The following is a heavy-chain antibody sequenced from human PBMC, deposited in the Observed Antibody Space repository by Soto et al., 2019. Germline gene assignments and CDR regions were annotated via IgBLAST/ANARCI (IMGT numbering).Heavy chain of an antibody. CDR2: IYHSGST. CDR1: GGSISSSNW. Sequence: QVQLQESGPGLVKPSGTLSLTCAVSGGSISSSNWWSWVRQPPGKGLEWIGEIYHSGSTNYNPSLKRRVTXXVXKXXNQCSLKLSSVTAADTAVYYCARSQSGYVHVSMDVWGQGTTVTVSS. CDR3: ARSQSGYVHVSMDV. D-gene: IGHD5-12*01. J-gene: IGHJ6*02. V-gene: IGHV4-4*02.